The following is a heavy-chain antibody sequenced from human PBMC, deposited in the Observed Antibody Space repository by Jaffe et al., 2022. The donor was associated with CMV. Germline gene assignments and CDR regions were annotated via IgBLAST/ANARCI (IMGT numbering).Heavy chain of an antibody. D-gene: IGHD3-22*01. V-gene: IGHV3-33*08. CDR1: GFTFSSYG. Sequence: QVQLVESGGGVVQPGRSLRLSCAASGFTFSSYGMHWVRQAPGKGLEWVAVIWYDGSNKYYADSVKGRFTISRDNSKNTLYLQMNSLRAEDTAVYYCARGSYYYDSSGYYWLDYWGQGTLVTVSS. J-gene: IGHJ4*02. CDR3: ARGSYYYDSSGYYWLDY. CDR2: IWYDGSNK.